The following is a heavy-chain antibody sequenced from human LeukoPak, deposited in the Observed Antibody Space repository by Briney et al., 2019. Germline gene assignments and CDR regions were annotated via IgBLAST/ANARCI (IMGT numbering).Heavy chain of an antibody. CDR1: GYTFTGYY. CDR2: INPNSGGT. D-gene: IGHD3-9*01. Sequence: VASVKVSCKASGYTFTGYYMHWVRQAPGQGLEWMGWINPNSGGTDYAQKFQGRVTMTRDTSISTAYMELSRLRSDDTAVYYCARDPRPRYFGWLLGDNWFGPWGQGTLVTVSS. J-gene: IGHJ5*02. CDR3: ARDPRPRYFGWLLGDNWFGP. V-gene: IGHV1-2*02.